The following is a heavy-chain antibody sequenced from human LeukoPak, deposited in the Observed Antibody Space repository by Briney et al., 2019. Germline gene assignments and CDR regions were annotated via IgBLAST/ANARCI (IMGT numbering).Heavy chain of an antibody. D-gene: IGHD3-16*02. CDR3: ARIYVWGGYRWRTYFDY. Sequence: ASVKVSCKASGYTFTSYGISWVRQAPGQGLEWMGWISAYNGNTNYAQKLQGRVTMTTDTSTSTAYMELRSLRSDDTAVYYCARIYVWGGYRWRTYFDYWGQGTLVTVSS. CDR1: GYTFTSYG. J-gene: IGHJ4*02. CDR2: ISAYNGNT. V-gene: IGHV1-18*01.